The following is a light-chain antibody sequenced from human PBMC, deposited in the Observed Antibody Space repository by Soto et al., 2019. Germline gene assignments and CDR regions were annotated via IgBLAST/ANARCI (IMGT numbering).Light chain of an antibody. CDR3: SSCSRGTTLVV. CDR2: DII. J-gene: IGLJ2*01. CDR1: SSDVGAFPS. Sequence: QSALTQPASVSGSPGQSITISCTGTSSDVGAFPSVSWYQQHPGKAPKLIIYDIIHRPSGVYDRFSGSKSVNTASLTISGLRPEDEATYPCSSCSRGTTLVVFGGGTKLTVL. V-gene: IGLV2-14*03.